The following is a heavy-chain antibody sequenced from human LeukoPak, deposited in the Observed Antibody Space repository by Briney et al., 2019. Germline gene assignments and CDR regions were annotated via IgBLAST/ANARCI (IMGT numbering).Heavy chain of an antibody. CDR3: ARDGDYYDSSGYFGY. V-gene: IGHV3-66*02. D-gene: IGHD3-22*01. Sequence: PGGSLRLSCAASGFTFSSNYMSWVRQAPGKGLEWVSVIYSGGSTYYADSVKGRFTISRDNSKNTLYLQMNSLRAEDTAVYYCARDGDYYDSSGYFGYWGQETLVTVSS. CDR2: IYSGGST. CDR1: GFTFSSNY. J-gene: IGHJ4*02.